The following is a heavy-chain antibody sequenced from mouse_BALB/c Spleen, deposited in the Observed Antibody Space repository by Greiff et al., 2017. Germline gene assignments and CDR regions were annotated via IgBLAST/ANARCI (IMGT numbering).Heavy chain of an antibody. V-gene: IGHV1-9*01. J-gene: IGHJ4*01. CDR1: GYTLSSYW. D-gene: IGHD2-12*01. CDR3: AVLLPYDWGAMDY. CDR2: ILPGSGST. Sequence: QVQLKQSGAELMKPGASVKISCKATGYTLSSYWIEWVKQRPGHGLEWIGEILPGSGSTNYNEKFKGKATFTADTSSNTAYMQLSSLTSEDSAVYYCAVLLPYDWGAMDYWGQGTSVTVSS.